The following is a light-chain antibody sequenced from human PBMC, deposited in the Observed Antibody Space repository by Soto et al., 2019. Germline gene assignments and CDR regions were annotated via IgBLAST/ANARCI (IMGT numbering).Light chain of an antibody. J-gene: IGKJ4*01. CDR3: QQRSNWLLT. Sequence: EILLTQSPATLSLSPGERATLSCRASQSVSSYLAWYQQKPGQAPRLLIYDASNRATGIPARFSGSGSGTDFTLTISSLEPEDFAVYYCQQRSNWLLTFGGGTKVDIK. CDR1: QSVSSY. CDR2: DAS. V-gene: IGKV3-11*01.